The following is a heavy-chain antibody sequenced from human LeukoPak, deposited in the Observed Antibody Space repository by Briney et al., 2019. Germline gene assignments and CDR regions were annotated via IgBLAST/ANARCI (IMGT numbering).Heavy chain of an antibody. Sequence: PGGSLRLSCAASGFTFSSYAMHWVRQAPGKGLEWVAVISYDGSNKYYADSVKGRFTISRDNSKNTLYFQMNSLRAEDTAVYYCARDPDYDSSGSFQHWGQGTLVTVSS. V-gene: IGHV3-30*14. CDR1: GFTFSSYA. CDR3: ARDPDYDSSGSFQH. D-gene: IGHD3-22*01. CDR2: ISYDGSNK. J-gene: IGHJ1*01.